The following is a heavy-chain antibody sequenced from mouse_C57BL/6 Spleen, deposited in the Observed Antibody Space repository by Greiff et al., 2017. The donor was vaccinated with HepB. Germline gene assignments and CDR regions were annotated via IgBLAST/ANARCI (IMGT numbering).Heavy chain of an antibody. J-gene: IGHJ4*01. CDR3: TRDYGYDEAMDY. Sequence: EVKLMESGEGLVKPGGSLKLSCAASGFTFSSYAMSWVRQTPEKRLEWVAYISSGGDYIYYADTVKCRFTISRDNARNTLYLQMSSLKSEDTAMYYCTRDYGYDEAMDYWGQGTSVTVSS. V-gene: IGHV5-9-1*02. CDR1: GFTFSSYA. CDR2: ISSGGDYI. D-gene: IGHD2-2*01.